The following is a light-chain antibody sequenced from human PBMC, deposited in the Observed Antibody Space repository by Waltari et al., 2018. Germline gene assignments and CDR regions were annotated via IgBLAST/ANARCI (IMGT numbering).Light chain of an antibody. CDR2: DGC. Sequence: DIQMTQSPSTLSASVGDRVTITCRASQSISSWLAWYQQKPGKVPKLLNDDGCSLESGVPSRFSGSGSGTEFTLTISSLQPDDFATYYCQQYNSYSWTFGQGTKVEIK. CDR1: QSISSW. V-gene: IGKV1-5*01. CDR3: QQYNSYSWT. J-gene: IGKJ1*01.